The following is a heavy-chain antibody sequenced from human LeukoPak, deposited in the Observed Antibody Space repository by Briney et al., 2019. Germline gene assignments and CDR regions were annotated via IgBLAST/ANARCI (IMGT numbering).Heavy chain of an antibody. D-gene: IGHD3-22*01. V-gene: IGHV4-34*01. J-gene: IGHJ5*02. CDR2: IHHTGIT. Sequence: SETLSLTCAVYGGSFSGYYWSWVRQPPGKGLEWIGEIHHTGITNFNPSLRSRVTMSVDKSKNQFSLNLSSVTAADTAVYYCARVISSAWRQNDLWGQGTLVTVSS. CDR3: ARVISSAWRQNDL. CDR1: GGSFSGYY.